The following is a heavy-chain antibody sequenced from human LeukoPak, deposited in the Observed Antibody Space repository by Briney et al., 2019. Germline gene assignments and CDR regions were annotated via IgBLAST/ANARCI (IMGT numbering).Heavy chain of an antibody. Sequence: GGSLRLSCAASGFTFSNAWMSWVRQAPGKGLEWVGRIKSKTDGGTTDYAAPVKGRFTISRDDSKNTAYLQMNSLKTEDTAVYYCTRSPDYYDSSGYYMDVWGKGTTVTISS. V-gene: IGHV3-15*01. CDR3: TRSPDYYDSSGYYMDV. CDR1: GFTFSNAW. CDR2: IKSKTDGGTT. D-gene: IGHD3-22*01. J-gene: IGHJ6*03.